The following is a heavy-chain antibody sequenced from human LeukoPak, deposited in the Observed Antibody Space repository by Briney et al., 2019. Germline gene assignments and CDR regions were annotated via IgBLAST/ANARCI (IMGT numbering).Heavy chain of an antibody. J-gene: IGHJ4*02. V-gene: IGHV1-2*02. CDR2: INPNSDVT. Sequence: ASVKVSCKASGYTFTGYLMHWVRQAPGQGLEWMRWINPNSDVTNFAQKIQGRVTMTRDTSISTAYMELSGLRSDDTAVYYCALGYCSGSRCSSGYFYDYWGQGTLVTVSS. CDR3: ALGYCSGSRCSSGYFYDY. D-gene: IGHD2-15*01. CDR1: GYTFTGYL.